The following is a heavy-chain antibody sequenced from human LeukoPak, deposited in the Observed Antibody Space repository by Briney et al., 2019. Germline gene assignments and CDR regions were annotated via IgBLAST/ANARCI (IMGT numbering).Heavy chain of an antibody. D-gene: IGHD3-22*01. J-gene: IGHJ4*02. CDR2: INWDGTST. CDR3: ARVARVWDSSGYTFEH. V-gene: IGHV3-20*04. Sequence: RSGGSLRLSCAASGFTFDDYGMSWVRQAPGKGLEWVSAINWDGTSTGYADSVKGRFTISRDNAKNSLYLQMNSLRAEDTAFYYCARVARVWDSSGYTFEHWGQGTLVTVSS. CDR1: GFTFDDYG.